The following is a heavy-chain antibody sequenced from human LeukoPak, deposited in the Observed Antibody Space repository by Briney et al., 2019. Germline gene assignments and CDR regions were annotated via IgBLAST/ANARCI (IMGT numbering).Heavy chain of an antibody. J-gene: IGHJ4*02. D-gene: IGHD2-15*01. CDR2: ISGIGGST. CDR1: GFTFSSYA. CDR3: AKILGYCSGGRCYGPFDY. Sequence: GGSLRLSCAASGFTFSSYAMSWVRQAPGKGLEWVSSISGIGGSTFYTDSVRGRFTISRDNSKDTLYLQMNSLGADDTAVYYCAKILGYCSGGRCYGPFDYWGRGTLVTVSS. V-gene: IGHV3-23*01.